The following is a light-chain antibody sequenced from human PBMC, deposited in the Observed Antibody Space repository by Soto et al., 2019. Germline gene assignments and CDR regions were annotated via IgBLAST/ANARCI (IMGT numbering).Light chain of an antibody. Sequence: DIQMTQSPSSVSASVGDRVTITCRASQDISRWLAWYQQRPGKAPNFLIYAASALQTGVPSRFSGSGSGTDFTLTISSLRPEDFATYYCQQANSFPLTFGGGTKVEIK. CDR3: QQANSFPLT. V-gene: IGKV1-12*01. CDR1: QDISRW. CDR2: AAS. J-gene: IGKJ4*01.